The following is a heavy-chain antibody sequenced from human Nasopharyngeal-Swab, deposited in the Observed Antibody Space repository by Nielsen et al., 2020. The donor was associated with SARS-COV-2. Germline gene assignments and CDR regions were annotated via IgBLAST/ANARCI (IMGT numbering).Heavy chain of an antibody. D-gene: IGHD6-13*01. CDR2: ISAYNGNT. CDR3: ARDLLAAADY. J-gene: IGHJ4*02. CDR1: CYISTSDG. Sequence: ASLKVSCNASCYISTSDGISWVRQAAGQGVEWMGWISAYNGNTNYAQKLQGRVTMTTDTSTSTAYMELRSLRSDDTAVYYCARDLLAAADYWGQGTLVTVSS. V-gene: IGHV1-18*01.